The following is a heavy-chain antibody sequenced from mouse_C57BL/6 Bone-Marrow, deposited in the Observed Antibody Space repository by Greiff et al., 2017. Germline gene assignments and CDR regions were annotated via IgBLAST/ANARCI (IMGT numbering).Heavy chain of an antibody. D-gene: IGHD1-1*01. V-gene: IGHV1-81*01. J-gene: IGHJ2*01. CDR2: IYPRSGNT. Sequence: VQLQESGAELARPGASVKLSCKASGYTFTSYGISWVKQRTGQGLEWIGEIYPRSGNTYYNEKFKGKATLTADKSSRTAYMELRRLTSEDSAVYFGANRDYYGSSFDYWGQGTTLTVSS. CDR1: GYTFTSYG. CDR3: ANRDYYGSSFDY.